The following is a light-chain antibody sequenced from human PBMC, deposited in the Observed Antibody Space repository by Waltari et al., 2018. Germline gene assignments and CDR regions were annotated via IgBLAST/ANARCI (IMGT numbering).Light chain of an antibody. CDR1: TSNIGAGHD. CDR3: QSFDNMLSGGVV. J-gene: IGLJ2*01. CDR2: GNN. Sequence: QSVLTQPPSVSGTPGQRVTISCSGSTSNIGAGHDVHWYQHLPGTAPKLLIYGNNNRPSGAPDRVPGCKSGTSASLAITGLQADYEADYFCQSFDNMLSGGVVFGGGTKLAVL. V-gene: IGLV1-40*01.